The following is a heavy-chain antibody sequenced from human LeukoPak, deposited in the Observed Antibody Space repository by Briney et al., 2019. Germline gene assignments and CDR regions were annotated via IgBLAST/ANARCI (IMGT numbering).Heavy chain of an antibody. CDR3: ARNSRDGDNWEYHYFDY. V-gene: IGHV4-39*07. J-gene: IGHJ4*02. D-gene: IGHD5-24*01. Sequence: SETLSLTCTVSGGSMSSSSYYWGWIRQPPGKGLEWIGSIYYSGSTYYNPSLKSRLTISLDTSKNQLSLKLSSVTAADTAVYYCARNSRDGDNWEYHYFDYWGQGTLVTVSS. CDR2: IYYSGST. CDR1: GGSMSSSSYY.